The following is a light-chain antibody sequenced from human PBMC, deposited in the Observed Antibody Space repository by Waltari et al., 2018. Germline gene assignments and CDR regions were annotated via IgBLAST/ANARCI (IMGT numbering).Light chain of an antibody. CDR3: QQYNTWPPIT. Sequence: EIVMTQSPATLSVSPGERATISCRASQSLSDNLAWYQQKPGQAPRLLIHGASTRATGIPARFSGSGSGTDFTLTISSLQSEDFAIYYCQQYNTWPPITFGQGTRVEIK. CDR1: QSLSDN. CDR2: GAS. V-gene: IGKV3-15*01. J-gene: IGKJ5*01.